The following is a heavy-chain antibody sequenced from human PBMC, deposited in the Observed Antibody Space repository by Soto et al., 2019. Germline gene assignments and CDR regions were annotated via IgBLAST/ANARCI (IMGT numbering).Heavy chain of an antibody. Sequence: PGASLKISCKGSGYSFTSYWIGWVRQMPGKGLEWMGIIYPGDSDTRYSPSFQGQVTISADKPISTAYLQWSSLKASDTAMYYCARTLSTVTTDYFDYWGQGTLVTVSS. CDR1: GYSFTSYW. D-gene: IGHD4-4*01. J-gene: IGHJ4*02. CDR2: IYPGDSDT. V-gene: IGHV5-51*01. CDR3: ARTLSTVTTDYFDY.